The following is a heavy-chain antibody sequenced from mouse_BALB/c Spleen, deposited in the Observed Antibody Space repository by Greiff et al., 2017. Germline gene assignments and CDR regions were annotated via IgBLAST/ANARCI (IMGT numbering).Heavy chain of an antibody. J-gene: IGHJ3*01. CDR2: ISSGGST. CDR1: GFTFSSYA. CDR3: ARDGNYPFAY. Sequence: EVQLVESGGGLVKPGGSLTLSCAASGFTFSSYAMSWVRQTPEKRLEWVASISSGGSTYYPDSVKGRFTISRDNARNILYLQMSSLRSEDTAMYYCARDGNYPFAYWGQGTLVTVSA. V-gene: IGHV5-6-5*01. D-gene: IGHD2-1*01.